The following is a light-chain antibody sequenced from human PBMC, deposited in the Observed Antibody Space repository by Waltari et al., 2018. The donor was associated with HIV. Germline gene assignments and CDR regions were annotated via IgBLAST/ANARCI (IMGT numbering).Light chain of an antibody. V-gene: IGLV1-47*01. CDR1: PSNIGSNY. J-gene: IGLJ2*01. CDR2: RDN. CDR3: AAWDDTLSGQGV. Sequence: QSVLTQPPSVSGTPGQRVTISCSGSPSNIGSNYIYWCQQRPETAPKLLSYRDNQRPSGVPDRFSGSKSGTSASLAINGLRSEDEADYYCAAWDDTLSGQGVFGGGTKLTVL.